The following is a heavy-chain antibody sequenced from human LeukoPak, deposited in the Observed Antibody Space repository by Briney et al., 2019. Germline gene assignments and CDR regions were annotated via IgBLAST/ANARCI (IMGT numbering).Heavy chain of an antibody. J-gene: IGHJ4*02. D-gene: IGHD3-22*01. Sequence: GGSLRLSCAVSGITIRTYAMSWVRQPPGKGREWVSSLSAGGGGSYYADSVKGRFTISRDNAKNSLYMQMNSLRDEDTAVYYCSRDRGEKYYYDSSGYYNYFDYWGQGTLVTVSS. CDR1: GITIRTYA. CDR3: SRDRGEKYYYDSSGYYNYFDY. V-gene: IGHV3-23*01. CDR2: LSAGGGGS.